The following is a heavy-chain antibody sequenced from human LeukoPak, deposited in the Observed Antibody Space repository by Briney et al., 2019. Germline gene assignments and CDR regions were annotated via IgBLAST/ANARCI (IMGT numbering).Heavy chain of an antibody. J-gene: IGHJ4*02. D-gene: IGHD6-13*01. V-gene: IGHV3-30*04. CDR3: AREYSSSWCYDY. CDR1: GFTFSSYA. Sequence: GGSLRLSCAASGFTFSSYAMHWVRQAPGKGLEWVAVISYDGSNKYYADSVKGRFTISRDNSKNTLYLQMNSLRAEDTAVYYCAREYSSSWCYDYWGQGTLVTVSS. CDR2: ISYDGSNK.